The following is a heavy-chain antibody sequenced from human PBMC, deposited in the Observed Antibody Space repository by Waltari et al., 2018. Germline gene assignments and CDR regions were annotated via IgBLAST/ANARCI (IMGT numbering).Heavy chain of an antibody. CDR3: AKAPTLTGYYFDY. Sequence: EVQLLESGGGLVQPGGSLRLSCAASGFTFSSYAMSWVRQAPGKGLEWVSAISGSGGSTYYADSVKGRITISRDNSKNTLYLQMNSLRAEDTAVYYCAKAPTLTGYYFDYWGQGTLVTVSS. V-gene: IGHV3-23*01. CDR2: ISGSGGST. J-gene: IGHJ4*02. CDR1: GFTFSSYA. D-gene: IGHD1-20*01.